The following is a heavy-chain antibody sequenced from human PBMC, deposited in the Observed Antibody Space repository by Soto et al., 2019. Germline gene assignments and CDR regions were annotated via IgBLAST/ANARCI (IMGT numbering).Heavy chain of an antibody. D-gene: IGHD3-10*01. J-gene: IGHJ6*02. CDR1: GGSISSSSYY. Sequence: PSETLSLTCTVSGGSISSSSYYWGWIRQPPGKGLEWIGTIYYSGSTFYNPSLKSRVTISVDTSKNQFSLKLSSVTAADTAVYYCARRGYYGSGSYYNERGNYYYYYGMYVCGQGTTVIGSS. V-gene: IGHV4-39*01. CDR2: IYYSGST. CDR3: ARRGYYGSGSYYNERGNYYYYYGMYV.